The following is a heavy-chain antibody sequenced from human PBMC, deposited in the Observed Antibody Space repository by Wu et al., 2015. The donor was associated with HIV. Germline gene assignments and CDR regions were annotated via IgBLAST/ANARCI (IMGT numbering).Heavy chain of an antibody. CDR2: IIPIFGTA. V-gene: IGHV1-69*13. J-gene: IGHJ4*02. CDR1: GGTFSSYA. CDR3: ARSSHDYGDKTNNQHVARFDY. D-gene: IGHD4-17*01. Sequence: QVQLVQSGAEVKKPGSSVKVSCKASGGTFSSYAISWVRQAPGQGLEWMGRIIPIFGTANYAQKFQGRVTITADESTSTAYMELSSLRSEDTAVYYCARSSHDYGDKTNNQHVARFDYWGQGTLVTVSS.